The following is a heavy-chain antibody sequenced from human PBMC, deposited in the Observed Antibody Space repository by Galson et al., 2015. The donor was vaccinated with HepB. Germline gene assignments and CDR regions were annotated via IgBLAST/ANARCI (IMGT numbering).Heavy chain of an antibody. J-gene: IGHJ4*02. Sequence: SLRLSCAASGFTFSSYAMHWVRQASGKGLEWVGRIRSKANSYATAYAASVKGRFTISRDDSKNTAYLQMNSLKTEDTAVYYCTSGGSSNYWGQGTLVTVSS. D-gene: IGHD1-26*01. CDR2: IRSKANSYAT. CDR3: TSGGSSNY. CDR1: GFTFSSYA. V-gene: IGHV3-73*01.